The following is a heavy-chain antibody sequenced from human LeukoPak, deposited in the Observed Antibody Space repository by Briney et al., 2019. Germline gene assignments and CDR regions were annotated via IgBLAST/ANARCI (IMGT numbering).Heavy chain of an antibody. Sequence: PGGSLRLSCAVSGFTFSSYAMSWVRQAPGKGLEWVSVISGSGYTTYYADSVKGRFTISRDNSKDTLYLQMNSLRVEDTAVYYCAKDLTVTRGFYFDYWGQGMLVSVSS. CDR1: GFTFSSYA. J-gene: IGHJ4*02. V-gene: IGHV3-23*01. D-gene: IGHD3-3*01. CDR3: AKDLTVTRGFYFDY. CDR2: ISGSGYTT.